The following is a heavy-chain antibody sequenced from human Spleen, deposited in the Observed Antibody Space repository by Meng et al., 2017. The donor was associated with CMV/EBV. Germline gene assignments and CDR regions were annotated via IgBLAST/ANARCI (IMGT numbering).Heavy chain of an antibody. CDR3: ARAVVPDATFDP. CDR2: INPNSGGT. D-gene: IGHD2-2*01. V-gene: IGHV1-2*02. CDR1: GYTFTGYY. J-gene: IGHJ5*02. Sequence: ASVKVSCKASGYTFTGYYMHWVRQAPGQGLEWMGWINPNSGGTNYAQKFQGRVTVTRDTSISTAYMELSRLTSEDTAVYYCARAVVPDATFDPWGQGTLVTVSS.